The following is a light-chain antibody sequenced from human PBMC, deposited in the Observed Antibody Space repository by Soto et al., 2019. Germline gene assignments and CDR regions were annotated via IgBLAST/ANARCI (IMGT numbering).Light chain of an antibody. Sequence: IQLPQSPSTLSASVGDRVTITCRASQGIGTALAWYHQRPGNSPDLLVYDASTLQSGVPSRFSGSGSETDFSLTISGLQPEDFGHYYCQQFNTKPLTFGRGTRVEIK. V-gene: IGKV1-13*02. CDR3: QQFNTKPLT. CDR2: DAS. J-gene: IGKJ4*01. CDR1: QGIGTA.